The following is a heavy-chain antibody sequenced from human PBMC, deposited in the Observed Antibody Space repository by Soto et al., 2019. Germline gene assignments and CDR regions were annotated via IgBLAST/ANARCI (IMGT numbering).Heavy chain of an antibody. V-gene: IGHV3-23*01. J-gene: IGHJ4*02. CDR2: ISGSGDTI. D-gene: IGHD3-22*01. CDR3: AKSTLVVLVIHQFDN. CDR1: GFTFSSYA. Sequence: GGSLRLSCAASGFTFSSYAMSWVRQAPGKGLEWVSGISGSGDTIRYGDSVKGRFTISRDNSKNTLYVQMNSLRVEDTAVYYCAKSTLVVLVIHQFDNCGQGSLVT.